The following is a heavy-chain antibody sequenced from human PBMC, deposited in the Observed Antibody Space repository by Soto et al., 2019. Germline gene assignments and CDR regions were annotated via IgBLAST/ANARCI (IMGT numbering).Heavy chain of an antibody. CDR3: ARVLAARASRDFDY. V-gene: IGHV4-34*01. CDR1: GGPFSTDD. D-gene: IGHD6-6*01. J-gene: IGHJ4*02. Sequence: QVQLQQWGAGLLKPSETLSLTCAVYGGPFSTDDWSRIRQPPGKGLEWIGEINPSGGTNYNPSLKSRVTISVATSKNQFSLKLSSVTAADTAVYYCARVLAARASRDFDYWGQGTLVTVSS. CDR2: INPSGGT.